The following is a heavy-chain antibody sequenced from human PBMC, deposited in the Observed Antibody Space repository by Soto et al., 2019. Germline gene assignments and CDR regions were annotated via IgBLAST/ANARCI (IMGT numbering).Heavy chain of an antibody. Sequence: GGSLRLSCAASGFTFSSYAMHWVRQAPGKGLEWVAVISYDGSNKYYAASVKGRFTISRDNSKNTLYLQMNSLRAEDTAVYYCARDPWGITGTTYYGMDVWGQGTTVTVSS. CDR2: ISYDGSNK. CDR1: GFTFSSYA. CDR3: ARDPWGITGTTYYGMDV. J-gene: IGHJ6*02. D-gene: IGHD1-7*01. V-gene: IGHV3-30-3*01.